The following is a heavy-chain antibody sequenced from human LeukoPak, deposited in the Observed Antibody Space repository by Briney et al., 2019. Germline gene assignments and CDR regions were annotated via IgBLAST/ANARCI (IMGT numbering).Heavy chain of an antibody. D-gene: IGHD1-26*01. CDR2: ITSNGDIT. Sequence: GGSLRLSCAASGLTFSTYTMHWVRQAPGKGLEYVSAITSNGDITYYANSVKGRFTISRDNSKNTLYLQMGSLRPDDMAVYYCARLEGGRYDFDYWGQGTLVTVSS. CDR1: GLTFSTYT. V-gene: IGHV3-64*01. J-gene: IGHJ4*02. CDR3: ARLEGGRYDFDY.